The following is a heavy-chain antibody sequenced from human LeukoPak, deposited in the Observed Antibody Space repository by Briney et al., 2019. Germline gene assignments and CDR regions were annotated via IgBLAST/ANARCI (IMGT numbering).Heavy chain of an antibody. CDR3: ARSEWSSYYGDAFDI. V-gene: IGHV1-2*04. CDR1: GYTFTGYY. CDR2: INPNSGGT. J-gene: IGHJ3*02. D-gene: IGHD3-3*01. Sequence: ASVKVSCKASGYTFTGYYMHWVRQAPGQGLEWMGWINPNSGGTNYAQKFQGWVTMTRDTSISTAYMELSRLRSDDTAVYYCARSEWSSYYGDAFDIWGQGTMVTVSS.